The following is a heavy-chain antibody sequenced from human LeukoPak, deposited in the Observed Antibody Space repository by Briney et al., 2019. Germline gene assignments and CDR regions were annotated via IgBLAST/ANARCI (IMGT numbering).Heavy chain of an antibody. CDR3: AKKRTAENYFDY. CDR2: IRYDGSNK. CDR1: GFTFSSYG. V-gene: IGHV3-30*02. D-gene: IGHD1/OR15-1a*01. J-gene: IGHJ4*02. Sequence: PGGSLRLSCAASGFTFSSYGMHWVRQAPGKGLEWVAFIRYDGSNKYYADSVKGRFTISRDNSKSTLYLQMNSLRPEDTAVYYCAKKRTAENYFDYWGQGTLVTVSS.